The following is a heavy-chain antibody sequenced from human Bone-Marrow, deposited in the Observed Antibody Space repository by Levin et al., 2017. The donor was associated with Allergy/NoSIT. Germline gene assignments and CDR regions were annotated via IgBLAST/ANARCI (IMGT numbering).Heavy chain of an antibody. D-gene: IGHD2-21*01. CDR1: GYTFISYY. Sequence: ASVKVSCKTSGYTFISYYIHWVRQTPGQGLEWMGMINPSSGSTSYAQKFQGRVTGTRDTSTSAVFMALSSLESEDTAVYYCAKDAKRAYYFDSWGQGTLVTVSS. CDR2: INPSSGST. V-gene: IGHV1-46*01. CDR3: AKDAKRAYYFDS. J-gene: IGHJ4*02.